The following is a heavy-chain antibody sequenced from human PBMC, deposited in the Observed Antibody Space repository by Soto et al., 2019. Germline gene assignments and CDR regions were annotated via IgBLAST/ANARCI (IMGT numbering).Heavy chain of an antibody. CDR3: TTKAYSSSWWRYYFDY. V-gene: IGHV3-15*01. Sequence: PGGSLRLSCAASGFTFSNAWMSWVRQAPGKGLEWVGRIKSKTDGGTTDYAAPVKGRFTISRGDSKNALYLQMNSLKTEDTAVYYCTTKAYSSSWWRYYFDYWGQGTLVTVSS. CDR1: GFTFSNAW. D-gene: IGHD6-13*01. J-gene: IGHJ4*02. CDR2: IKSKTDGGTT.